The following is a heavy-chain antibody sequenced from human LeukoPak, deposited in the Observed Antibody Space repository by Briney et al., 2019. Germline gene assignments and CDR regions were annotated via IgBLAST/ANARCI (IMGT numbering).Heavy chain of an antibody. CDR3: ARRRAMGYCSSTSCDYFDY. V-gene: IGHV5-51*01. J-gene: IGHJ4*02. CDR1: GYSFTSYW. CDR2: IYPGDSDT. Sequence: GESLKISCKGSGYSFTSYWIGWVRQMPGKGLEWMGIIYPGDSDTRYSPSFQGQVTISADKSISTAYLQWSSLKASDTAMCYCARRRAMGYCSSTSCDYFDYWGQGTLVTVSS. D-gene: IGHD2-2*01.